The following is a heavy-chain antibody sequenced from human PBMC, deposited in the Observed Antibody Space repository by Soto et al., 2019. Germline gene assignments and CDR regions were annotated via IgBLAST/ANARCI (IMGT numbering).Heavy chain of an antibody. J-gene: IGHJ3*02. CDR3: ARGGGVGVAGSAAFDM. CDR1: GYPVTAYY. CDR2: INPATGAA. Sequence: QLHLVQSGAVVKKPGASVTVSCSASGYPVTAYYMHWVRQAPGRGLEWMGGINPATGAAKYTQTFQGRVTMTRDTSTSTVFLELSGLTSEDTALFSCARGGGVGVAGSAAFDMWGQGTLVTVSS. D-gene: IGHD3-3*01. V-gene: IGHV1-2*02.